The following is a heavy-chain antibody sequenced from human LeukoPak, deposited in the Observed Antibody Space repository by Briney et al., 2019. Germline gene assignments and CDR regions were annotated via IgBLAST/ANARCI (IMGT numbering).Heavy chain of an antibody. D-gene: IGHD3-10*01. CDR3: AKALSDYYGSGSYYPFDY. J-gene: IGHJ4*02. V-gene: IGHV3-23*01. Sequence: GGSLRLSCAASGFTFSSYWMHWVRQAPGKGLEWVSAISGSGGSTYYADSVKGRFTISRDNSKNTLYLQMNSLRAEDTAVYYCAKALSDYYGSGSYYPFDYWGQGTLVTVSS. CDR1: GFTFSSYW. CDR2: ISGSGGST.